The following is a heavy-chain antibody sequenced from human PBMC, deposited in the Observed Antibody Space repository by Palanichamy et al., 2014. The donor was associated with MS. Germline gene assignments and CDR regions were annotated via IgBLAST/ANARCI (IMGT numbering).Heavy chain of an antibody. CDR3: AGFWSGYQPYYFDY. CDR2: IIPILGIA. CDR1: GGTFSSYA. Sequence: QVQLVQSGAEVKKPGSSVKVSCKASGGTFSSYAISWVRQAPGQGLEWMGRIIPILGIANYAQKFQGRVTITADKSTSTAYMELSSLRSKDTAVYYCAGFWSGYQPYYFDYWGQGTLVTVSS. D-gene: IGHD3-3*01. J-gene: IGHJ4*02. V-gene: IGHV1-69*04.